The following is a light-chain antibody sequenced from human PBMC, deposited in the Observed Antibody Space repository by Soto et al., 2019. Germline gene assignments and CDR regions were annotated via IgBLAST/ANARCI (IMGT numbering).Light chain of an antibody. V-gene: IGKV1-5*01. J-gene: IGKJ5*01. Sequence: DFQMTQSPSSLSASVGDRVTITCRASQSFSTYLTWYQQKPGKAPKLLIYEASSLESGVPSRFSGSGSGTEFTLTISGLQPDDFATYYCQQFNSYPITFGQGTRLEIK. CDR1: QSFSTY. CDR2: EAS. CDR3: QQFNSYPIT.